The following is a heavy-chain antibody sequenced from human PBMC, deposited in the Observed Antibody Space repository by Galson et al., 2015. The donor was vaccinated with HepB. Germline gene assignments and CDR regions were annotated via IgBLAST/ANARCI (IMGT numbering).Heavy chain of an antibody. CDR1: GFSFNNYE. V-gene: IGHV3-48*03. CDR2: IDATATII. CDR3: AKDRYSTGWHPGPFDY. D-gene: IGHD6-19*01. J-gene: IGHJ4*02. Sequence: SLRLSCAASGFSFNNYEMNWVRQAPGKGLEWVSYIDATATIIYYAESVKGRFTISRDNAKNSLYLQVNSLRAEDTAIYYCAKDRYSTGWHPGPFDYWGQGSLVTVSS.